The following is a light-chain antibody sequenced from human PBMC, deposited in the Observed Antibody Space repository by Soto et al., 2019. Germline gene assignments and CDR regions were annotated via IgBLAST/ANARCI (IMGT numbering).Light chain of an antibody. V-gene: IGKV3-11*01. CDR2: DAS. CDR1: ESVSSY. CDR3: QQRSSWPIT. Sequence: WPQSPSTQSFSPGQGATLSCLARESVSSYLAWYHQKPGQAPRLLISDASNRATGIPARFSGSGSGTNFSLNISRLEPEDFAVYYCQQRSSWPITFGRGTKVDIK. J-gene: IGKJ4*01.